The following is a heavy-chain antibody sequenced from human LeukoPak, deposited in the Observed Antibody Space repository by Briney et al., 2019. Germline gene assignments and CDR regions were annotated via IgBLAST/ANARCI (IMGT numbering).Heavy chain of an antibody. Sequence: SETLSLTCAVYGGSFSGYYWSWIRQPPGKGLEWIGEINHSGSTNYNPSLKSRVTISVDTSKNQFSLKLSSVTAADTAVYYCARGPRNGYSYGSLDYWGQGTLVTVSS. D-gene: IGHD5-18*01. CDR2: INHSGST. J-gene: IGHJ4*02. CDR3: ARGPRNGYSYGSLDY. CDR1: GGSFSGYY. V-gene: IGHV4-34*01.